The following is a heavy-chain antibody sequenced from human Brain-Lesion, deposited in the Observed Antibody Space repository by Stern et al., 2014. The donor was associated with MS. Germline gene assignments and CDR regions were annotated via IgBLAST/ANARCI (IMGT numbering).Heavy chain of an antibody. V-gene: IGHV5-51*01. J-gene: IGHJ5*02. CDR3: ARRMTTVTPGFDP. CDR1: GYSFTSHG. CDR2: VYPGDSDT. D-gene: IGHD4-17*01. Sequence: VQLEESGAEVKKPGESLKISCKGSGYSFTSHGIGWVRQMPGQGLEWVGIVYPGDSDTRYSPSFQGQVTISADKSISTAYLQWSSLKASDTAMYYCARRMTTVTPGFDPWGQGTLVTVSS.